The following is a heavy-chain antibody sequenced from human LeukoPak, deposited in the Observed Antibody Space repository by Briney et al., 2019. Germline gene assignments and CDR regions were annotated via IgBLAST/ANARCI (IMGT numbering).Heavy chain of an antibody. J-gene: IGHJ4*02. D-gene: IGHD6-19*01. CDR2: ISGSGGST. CDR3: AKTGAYSSGWYGRIVVAQRDYYFDY. V-gene: IGHV3-23*01. CDR1: GFTFSSYA. Sequence: GGSLRLSCAASGFTFSSYAMSWVRQAPGKGLEWVSAISGSGGSTYYADSVKGRFTISRDNSKNTLYLQMNSLRAEDTAVYCCAKTGAYSSGWYGRIVVAQRDYYFDYWGQGTLVTVSS.